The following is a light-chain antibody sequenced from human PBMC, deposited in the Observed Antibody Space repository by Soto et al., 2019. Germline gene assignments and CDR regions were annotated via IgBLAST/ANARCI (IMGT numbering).Light chain of an antibody. CDR1: SSNIGAGYD. J-gene: IGLJ2*01. CDR3: QSYDISLSGSVV. V-gene: IGLV1-40*01. Sequence: QSVLTQPPSVSGAPGQRVTISCTGSSSNIGAGYDVHWYQQLPGTAPKLLIYGNSNRPSGVPDRFSGSKSGTSASLAITGLQAEDEGDYYCQSYDISLSGSVVFGGGTKLTVL. CDR2: GNS.